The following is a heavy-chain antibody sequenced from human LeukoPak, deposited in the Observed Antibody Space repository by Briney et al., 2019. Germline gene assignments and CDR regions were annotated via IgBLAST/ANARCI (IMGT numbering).Heavy chain of an antibody. Sequence: GGSLRLSCAASGFTFTSYAMSWVRQAPGKGLERVSGISGSGGSTYYADSVKGRFIISRENSKKMLYLQMNSLRAEDTAVYYCAKDQFYHDYVPGWFDPWGQGTLVTVSS. D-gene: IGHD4-17*01. CDR2: ISGSGGST. CDR1: GFTFTSYA. V-gene: IGHV3-23*01. J-gene: IGHJ5*02. CDR3: AKDQFYHDYVPGWFDP.